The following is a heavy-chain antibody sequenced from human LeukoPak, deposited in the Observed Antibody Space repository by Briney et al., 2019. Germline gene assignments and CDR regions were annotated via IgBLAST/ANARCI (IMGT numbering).Heavy chain of an antibody. J-gene: IGHJ5*02. CDR1: TFSSYA. Sequence: TFSSYAMSWICQPPGKGLEWIGSIYYSGGPYYNPSLKSRVTISVDTSKKQFSLKLSSVTAADTAVYYCARHVGFITMVRGVINNNWFDPWGQGTLVTVSS. CDR2: IYYSGGP. CDR3: ARHVGFITMVRGVINNNWFDP. V-gene: IGHV4-39*01. D-gene: IGHD3-10*01.